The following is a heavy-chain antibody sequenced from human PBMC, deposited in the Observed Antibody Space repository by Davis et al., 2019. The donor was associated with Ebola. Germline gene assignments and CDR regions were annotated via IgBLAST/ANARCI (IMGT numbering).Heavy chain of an antibody. CDR3: ARHTKAIFGVVKDYYYYGMDV. V-gene: IGHV3-48*02. CDR1: GFTFSSYS. J-gene: IGHJ6*02. CDR2: ISNSSSTI. D-gene: IGHD3-3*01. Sequence: PGGSLRLSCAASGFTFSSYSMNWVRQAPGKGLEWVSYISNSSSTIYYADSVKGRFTISRDNAKNSLYLQMNSLRDEDTAVYYCARHTKAIFGVVKDYYYYGMDVWGQGTTVTVSS.